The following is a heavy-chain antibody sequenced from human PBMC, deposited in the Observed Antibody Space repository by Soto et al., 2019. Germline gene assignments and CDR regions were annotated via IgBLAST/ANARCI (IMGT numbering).Heavy chain of an antibody. Sequence: QVQLVQSGAEVKESGASVKVSCKASGYTFTSYGISWVRQAPGQGLEWMGWISAYNGNTNYAQKLQGRVTMTTDTSTSTAYMELRSLRSDDTAVYYCARDQDSGVTPPPFDYWGQGTLVTVSS. J-gene: IGHJ4*02. CDR1: GYTFTSYG. CDR2: ISAYNGNT. CDR3: ARDQDSGVTPPPFDY. V-gene: IGHV1-18*04. D-gene: IGHD3-10*01.